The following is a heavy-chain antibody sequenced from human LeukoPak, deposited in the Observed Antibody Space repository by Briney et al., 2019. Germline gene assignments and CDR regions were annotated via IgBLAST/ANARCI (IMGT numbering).Heavy chain of an antibody. V-gene: IGHV3-21*01. CDR3: ARQRGYCSSGVCRGWFDP. D-gene: IGHD2-8*01. Sequence: GGSLRLSCAASGFTFRNYNMNWVRQAPGKGLEWDSSISERSSFIQYADSLKGRFAISRDNAKNSLYLQMNSLRAEDTAVYYCARQRGYCSSGVCRGWFDPWGQGTLVTVSS. J-gene: IGHJ5*02. CDR1: GFTFRNYN. CDR2: ISERSSFI.